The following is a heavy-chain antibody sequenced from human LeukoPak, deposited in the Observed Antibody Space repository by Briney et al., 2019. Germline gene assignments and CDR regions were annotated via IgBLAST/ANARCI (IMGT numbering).Heavy chain of an antibody. V-gene: IGHV1-24*01. J-gene: IGHJ4*02. CDR1: GYTLTELS. CDR2: FDPEDGET. CDR3: ATVGSVGSTSSGIDY. Sequence: ASVKVSCKVSGYTLTELSMHWVRQAPGKGLEWMGGFDPEDGETIYAQKFQGRVTMTEDTSTDTAYMELSSLRSEDTAVYYCATVGSVGSTSSGIDYWGQGTLVTVSS. D-gene: IGHD2-2*01.